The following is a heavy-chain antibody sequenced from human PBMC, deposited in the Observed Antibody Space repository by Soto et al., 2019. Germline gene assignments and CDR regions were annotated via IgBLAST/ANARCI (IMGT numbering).Heavy chain of an antibody. D-gene: IGHD3-10*01. Sequence: TLSLPCTVSGGSINSGGSNWNWIRQRPGEGLEWIGYITYRGTTYSIPSLKSRVTMSVDTSKNQFSLKLSSVSAADTAVYYCARDSGESLRFFDYWGQGAPVTVSS. CDR2: ITYRGTT. CDR1: GGSINSGGSN. V-gene: IGHV4-31*03. CDR3: ARDSGESLRFFDY. J-gene: IGHJ4*02.